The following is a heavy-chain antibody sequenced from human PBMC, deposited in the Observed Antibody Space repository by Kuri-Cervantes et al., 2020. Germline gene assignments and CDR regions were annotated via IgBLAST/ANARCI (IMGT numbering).Heavy chain of an antibody. CDR3: ARDAGPYYRWVGAFDI. V-gene: IGHV3-30-3*01. Sequence: GESLKISCAAFGFTFSSYAMHWVRQAPGKGLEWVAVISYDGSNKYYADSVKGRFTISRDNSKNTLYLQMNSLRAEDTAVYYCARDAGPYYRWVGAFDIWGQGTMVTVSS. CDR2: ISYDGSNK. J-gene: IGHJ3*02. CDR1: GFTFSSYA. D-gene: IGHD3-22*01.